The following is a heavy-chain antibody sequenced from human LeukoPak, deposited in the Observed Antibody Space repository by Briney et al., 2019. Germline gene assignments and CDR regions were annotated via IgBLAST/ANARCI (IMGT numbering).Heavy chain of an antibody. Sequence: GGSLRLSCGASGFTFSSYAMSWVRQAPGKGLEWVSGINGAGGSTYYADSVKGRFTISRDNSRNTLYLQMSSLRADDTAVYYCAKDKGPYSFGLGPFDSWGQGTLVTVSS. D-gene: IGHD5-18*01. CDR1: GFTFSSYA. CDR2: INGAGGST. J-gene: IGHJ4*02. V-gene: IGHV3-23*01. CDR3: AKDKGPYSFGLGPFDS.